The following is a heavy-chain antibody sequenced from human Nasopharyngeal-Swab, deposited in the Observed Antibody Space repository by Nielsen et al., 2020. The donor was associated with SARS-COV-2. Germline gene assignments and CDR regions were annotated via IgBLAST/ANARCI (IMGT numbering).Heavy chain of an antibody. D-gene: IGHD6-6*01. Sequence: GESLKISCAASGFTFSSYAMSWVRQAPGKGLEWVSAISGSGGSTYYADSVKGRFTISRDNSKNTLYLQMNSLRAEDTAVYYCAKGPGVSSSSMSGLRRDYWGQGTLVTVSS. V-gene: IGHV3-23*01. J-gene: IGHJ4*02. CDR1: GFTFSSYA. CDR2: ISGSGGST. CDR3: AKGPGVSSSSMSGLRRDY.